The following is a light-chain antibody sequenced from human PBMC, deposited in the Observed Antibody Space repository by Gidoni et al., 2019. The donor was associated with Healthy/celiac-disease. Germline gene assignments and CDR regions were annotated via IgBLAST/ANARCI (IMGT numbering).Light chain of an antibody. V-gene: IGKV4-1*01. CDR1: QSVLYSSNNKNY. Sequence: DIVMTQSPDSLAVSLGARATINCKSSQSVLYSSNNKNYLAWYQQKPGTPPQMLIYWASTRESGGPGRFSGSGSGTDFTLTICSLQAEDVAVYYCQQYYSTPTFGQGTKVEIK. J-gene: IGKJ1*01. CDR2: WAS. CDR3: QQYYSTPT.